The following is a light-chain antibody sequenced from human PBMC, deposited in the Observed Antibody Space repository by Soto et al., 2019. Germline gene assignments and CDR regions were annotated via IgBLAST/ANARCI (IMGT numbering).Light chain of an antibody. Sequence: QSALTQPASVSGSPGQSITLSCTGTSSDAGDYNYVSWYQQHPGKAPRLIIYEVSYRPSGVSNRFSGSKSGNTASLTISGLQAEDEADYYCSSYASSSTRVFGGGTQLTVL. CDR2: EVS. CDR3: SSYASSSTRV. J-gene: IGLJ3*02. CDR1: SSDAGDYNY. V-gene: IGLV2-14*01.